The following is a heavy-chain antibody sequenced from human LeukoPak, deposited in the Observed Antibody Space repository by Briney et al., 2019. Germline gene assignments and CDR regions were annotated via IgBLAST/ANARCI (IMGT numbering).Heavy chain of an antibody. Sequence: GGSLRLSCAASGFTFSSYWMHWVRQAPGKGLEWVSSITSRSSYTFYADSVKGRFTISRDNAENSVYLQMNSLRAEDTAVYYCARDPIAAAASGGDSWAQGTLVTVSS. J-gene: IGHJ4*02. CDR3: ARDPIAAAASGGDS. D-gene: IGHD6-13*01. CDR1: GFTFSSYW. V-gene: IGHV3-21*01. CDR2: ITSRSSYT.